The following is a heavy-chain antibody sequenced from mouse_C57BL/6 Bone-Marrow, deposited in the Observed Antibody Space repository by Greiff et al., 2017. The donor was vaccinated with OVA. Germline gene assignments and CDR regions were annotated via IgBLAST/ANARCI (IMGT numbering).Heavy chain of an antibody. D-gene: IGHD1-1*01. CDR2: ISTGGGST. CDR3: ARRAIYDREG. Sequence: EVQLVEPGAGLVQPGGSLKLSCAASGFTFSDYYMYWVRQTPEKRLEWVAYISTGGGSTYYPDTVKGRFTISRDKAKNTLYLQMSRLKSEDTAMYYCARRAIYDREGWGQGTPVTVSA. CDR1: GFTFSDYY. J-gene: IGHJ3*01. V-gene: IGHV5-12*01.